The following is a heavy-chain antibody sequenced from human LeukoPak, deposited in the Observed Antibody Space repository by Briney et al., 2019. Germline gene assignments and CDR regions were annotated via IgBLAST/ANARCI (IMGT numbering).Heavy chain of an antibody. J-gene: IGHJ4*02. CDR2: IRSKAYGGTT. Sequence: GGSLRLSCTASGFTFGDYAMSWVRQAPGKGLEWVGFIRSKAYGGTTEYAASVKGRFTISRDDSKSIAYLQMNSLKTEDTAVYYCTTDSTTVLPRVYWGQGTLVTVSS. V-gene: IGHV3-49*04. D-gene: IGHD1-1*01. CDR1: GFTFGDYA. CDR3: TTDSTTVLPRVY.